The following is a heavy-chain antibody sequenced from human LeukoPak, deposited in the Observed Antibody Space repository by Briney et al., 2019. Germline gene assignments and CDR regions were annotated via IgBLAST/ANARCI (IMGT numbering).Heavy chain of an antibody. D-gene: IGHD2-15*01. CDR2: IIPIFGTA. J-gene: IGHJ6*02. Sequence: SVKVSCKASGGTFSSYAISWVRQAPGQGLEWMGGIIPIFGTANYAQKFQGRVTITADESTSTAYMELSSLRSEDTAVYYCARSWDIVVVVAATRGGCYYYYGMDVWGQGTTVTVSS. V-gene: IGHV1-69*13. CDR3: ARSWDIVVVVAATRGGCYYYYGMDV. CDR1: GGTFSSYA.